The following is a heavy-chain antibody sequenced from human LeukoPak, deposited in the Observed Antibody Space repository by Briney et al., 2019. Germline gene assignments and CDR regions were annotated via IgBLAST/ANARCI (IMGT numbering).Heavy chain of an antibody. V-gene: IGHV4-34*01. J-gene: IGHJ4*02. CDR2: INHSGST. Sequence: SETLSLTCAVYGGSFSGYYWSWIRHPPGKGLECIGEINHSGSTNYNPSLKSRVTISVDTSKNQFSLKLSSVTAADTAVYYCARANIAVAGTDFDYWGQGTLVTVSS. CDR1: GGSFSGYY. D-gene: IGHD6-19*01. CDR3: ARANIAVAGTDFDY.